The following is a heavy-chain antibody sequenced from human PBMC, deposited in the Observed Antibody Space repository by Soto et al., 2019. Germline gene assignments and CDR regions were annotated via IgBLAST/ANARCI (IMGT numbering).Heavy chain of an antibody. CDR3: ARDLSYGSLDFDY. CDR1: GFIFSRHG. D-gene: IGHD5-18*01. J-gene: IGHJ4*02. Sequence: GGSLRLSCAPSGFIFSRHGMHWVRQAPGKGLEWVALIWDDGSKKNYADSVKGRFTISRDNSKNTLYLQMDSLRADDTAVYYCARDLSYGSLDFDYWGQGTLVTVSS. V-gene: IGHV3-33*01. CDR2: IWDDGSKK.